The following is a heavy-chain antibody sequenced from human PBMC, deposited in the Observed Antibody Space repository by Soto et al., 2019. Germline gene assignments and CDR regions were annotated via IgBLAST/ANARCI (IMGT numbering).Heavy chain of an antibody. V-gene: IGHV5-10-1*01. Sequence: PGESLKISCKGSGYSFTSYWISWVRQMPGKGLEWMGRIDPSDSYTNYSPSFQGHVTISADKSISTAYLQWSSLKASDTAMYYCARHGELTVTAIKYYYGMDVWGQGTTVTVSS. D-gene: IGHD2-21*02. J-gene: IGHJ6*02. CDR2: IDPSDSYT. CDR3: ARHGELTVTAIKYYYGMDV. CDR1: GYSFTSYW.